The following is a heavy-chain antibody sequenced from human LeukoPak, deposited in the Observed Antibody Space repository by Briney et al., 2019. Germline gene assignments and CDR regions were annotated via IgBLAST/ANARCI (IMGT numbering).Heavy chain of an antibody. CDR3: AVIDIVVVPAAKGRLDNWFDP. D-gene: IGHD2-2*01. Sequence: ASVKVSCKASGYDFTDYYIHWIRQAPGQGLEWMGWINPHSGGTHYAQKFQGRVTMTRDTSISTAYMELSRLRSDDTAVYYCAVIDIVVVPAAKGRLDNWFDPWGQGTLVTVSS. V-gene: IGHV1-2*02. CDR1: GYDFTDYY. CDR2: INPHSGGT. J-gene: IGHJ5*02.